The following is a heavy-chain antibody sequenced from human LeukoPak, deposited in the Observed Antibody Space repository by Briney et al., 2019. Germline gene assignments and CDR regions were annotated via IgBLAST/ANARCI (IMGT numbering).Heavy chain of an antibody. V-gene: IGHV1-8*01. CDR1: GYTFTRYD. CDR3: ARGPLIAVAAKDY. CDR2: MNPNSGNT. Sequence: ASVKVYCKASGYTFTRYDIKWVRQATGQGLEWMGWMNPNSGNTGYAQKFQGRVTMTRNTSISTAYMELSSLRSEDTAVYYCARGPLIAVAAKDYWGQGTLVTVSS. D-gene: IGHD6-19*01. J-gene: IGHJ4*02.